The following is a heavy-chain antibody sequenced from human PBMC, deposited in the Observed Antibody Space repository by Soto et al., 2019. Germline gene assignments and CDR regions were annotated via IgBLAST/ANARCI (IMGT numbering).Heavy chain of an antibody. CDR1: GFTFSSYS. D-gene: IGHD2-8*01. CDR3: ARDGGVLMVYAAGEPWGADDPRPVYFDY. CDR2: ISSSSSYI. Sequence: PGGSLRLSCAASGFTFSSYSMNWVRQAPGKGLEWVSSISSSSSYIYYADSVKGRFTISRDNAKNSLYLQMNSLRAEDTAVYYCARDGGVLMVYAAGEPWGADDPRPVYFDYWGQGTLVTVSS. J-gene: IGHJ4*02. V-gene: IGHV3-21*01.